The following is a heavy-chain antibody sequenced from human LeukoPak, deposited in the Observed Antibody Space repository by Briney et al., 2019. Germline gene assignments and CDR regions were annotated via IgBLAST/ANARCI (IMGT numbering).Heavy chain of an antibody. CDR3: ARRSRSYYHIDS. CDR1: GCRFASHW. V-gene: IGHV5-51*01. D-gene: IGHD1-26*01. J-gene: IGHJ4*02. Sequence: GESLKISCQGYGCRFASHWIGWVRQMPGKGPEWLGIIYPGDSDTKYWPSFQGHVTISADKSISTAYLHWSSLRASDTAMYYCARRSRSYYHIDSWGQGTQVTVSS. CDR2: IYPGDSDT.